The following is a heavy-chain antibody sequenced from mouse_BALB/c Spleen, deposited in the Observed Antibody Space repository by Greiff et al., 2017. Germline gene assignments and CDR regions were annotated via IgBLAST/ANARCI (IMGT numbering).Heavy chain of an antibody. D-gene: IGHD2-3*01. J-gene: IGHJ2*01. Sequence: VQLHQSGAELAKPGASVKMSCKASGYTFTSYWMHWVKQRPGQGLEWIGYINPSTGYTEYNQKFKDKATLTADKSSSTAYMQLSSLTSEDSAVYYCARYYDGYYGYWGQGTTLTVSS. V-gene: IGHV1-7*01. CDR1: GYTFTSYW. CDR3: ARYYDGYYGY. CDR2: INPSTGYT.